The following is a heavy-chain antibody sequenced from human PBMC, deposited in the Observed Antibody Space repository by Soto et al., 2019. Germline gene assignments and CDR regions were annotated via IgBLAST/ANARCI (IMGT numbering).Heavy chain of an antibody. V-gene: IGHV1-69*01. Sequence: QVQLVQSGAEVKKPGSSVKVSCQASGGTFNNFAFTWVRQAPGQGLEWLGGIMPVFHTTNTAQTFQGRISITADEFTSTVYMERSSMRVDDTAGYYCATATISPVSAAYHHYGMDVWGQGTTVTVSS. J-gene: IGHJ6*02. CDR3: ATATISPVSAAYHHYGMDV. CDR2: IMPVFHTT. CDR1: GGTFNNFA. D-gene: IGHD3-16*01.